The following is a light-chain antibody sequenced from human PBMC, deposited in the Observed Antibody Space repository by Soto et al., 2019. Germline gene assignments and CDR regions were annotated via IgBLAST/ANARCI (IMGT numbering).Light chain of an antibody. CDR3: QQRSNWPRT. CDR2: DAS. Sequence: EIVLTQSPATLSLSPGERATLSCRASLSVSSSLAWYQQKPGQPPRLLIYDASNRATGVPARFTGSGSGTDFTLTICSLEPEDFAVYYCQQRSNWPRTFGQGTKVDIK. J-gene: IGKJ1*01. V-gene: IGKV3-11*01. CDR1: LSVSSS.